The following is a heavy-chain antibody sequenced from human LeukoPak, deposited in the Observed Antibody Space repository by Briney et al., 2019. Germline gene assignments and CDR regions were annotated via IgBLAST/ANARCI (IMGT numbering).Heavy chain of an antibody. CDR3: ARLQLVDPYYYYYGMDV. D-gene: IGHD6-13*01. CDR1: GGSFSGYY. Sequence: SEALSLTCAVYGGSFSGYYWRGIRQPPGKGGEWVGEINHSGSTNYNPSLKSRVTISVDTSKNQFSLKLSSVTAADTAVYYCARLQLVDPYYYYYGMDVWGQGTTVTVPS. CDR2: INHSGST. V-gene: IGHV4-34*01. J-gene: IGHJ6*02.